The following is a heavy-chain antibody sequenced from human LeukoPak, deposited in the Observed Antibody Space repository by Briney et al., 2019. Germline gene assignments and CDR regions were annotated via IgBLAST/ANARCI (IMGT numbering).Heavy chain of an antibody. CDR3: ERGDGDLYAFDY. CDR2: IDPSDSYT. V-gene: IGHV5-10-1*01. J-gene: IGHJ4*02. CDR1: GYRFTTYW. Sequence: GASLRISCQGSGYRFTTYWITWVRQMPGKGLEWMGTIDPSDSYTNYSPSFQGHVTISADKSITTAFLQCLSLEATDAAICYCERGDGDLYAFDYWGQGTLVTVSS. D-gene: IGHD3-10*01.